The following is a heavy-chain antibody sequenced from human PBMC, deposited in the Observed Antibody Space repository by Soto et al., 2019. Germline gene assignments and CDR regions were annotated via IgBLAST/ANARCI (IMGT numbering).Heavy chain of an antibody. CDR2: IHSTGNFI. CDR1: GLTFSNYE. Sequence: PGESLKISCLASGLTFSNYEINWVRQAPGKGLEWVSYIHSTGNFIHYADSVKGRFTISRDDAKNSVYLQMNSLRAEDTALYYCAREDIPADGPFDYWGPGILVTVSS. V-gene: IGHV3-48*03. D-gene: IGHD6-13*01. J-gene: IGHJ4*02. CDR3: AREDIPADGPFDY.